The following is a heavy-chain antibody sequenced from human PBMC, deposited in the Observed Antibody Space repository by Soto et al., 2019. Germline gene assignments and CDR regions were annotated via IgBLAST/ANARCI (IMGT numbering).Heavy chain of an antibody. CDR1: GYSFTSYD. D-gene: IGHD3-3*01. V-gene: IGHV1-8*01. CDR3: AREKSGYYDY. CDR2: MNPNSGNT. J-gene: IGHJ4*02. Sequence: QVQLVQSGAEVKKPGASVKVSCKASGYSFTSYDINWLRQATGQGLEWMGWMNPNSGNTGYAQKFQGRITMTRNTSISTADMELSSLRSEETAVYYCAREKSGYYDYWGQGTLVTVSS.